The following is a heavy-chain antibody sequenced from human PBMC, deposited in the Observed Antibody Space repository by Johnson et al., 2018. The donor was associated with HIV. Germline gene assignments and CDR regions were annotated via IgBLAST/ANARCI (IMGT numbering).Heavy chain of an antibody. V-gene: IGHV3-23*04. CDR2: ISGSGGST. J-gene: IGHJ3*02. Sequence: VQLVESGGGLVQPGGSLRLSCAASGFTFSSYAMSWVRQAPGKGLEWVSAISGSGGSTYYADSVKGRFTISRDNSKNTLYLQMNSLRAEDTAVYYCAKSSDEYSSPSDAFDIWGQGTMVTVSS. D-gene: IGHD6-6*01. CDR3: AKSSDEYSSPSDAFDI. CDR1: GFTFSSYA.